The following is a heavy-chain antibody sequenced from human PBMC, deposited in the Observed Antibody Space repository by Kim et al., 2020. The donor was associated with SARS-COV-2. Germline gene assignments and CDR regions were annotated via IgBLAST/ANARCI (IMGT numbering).Heavy chain of an antibody. D-gene: IGHD3-16*02. Sequence: SETLSLTCTASGGSISSNSYYWGWLRRPPGQGREWIGSIYHSGSTYSNPSLQSLVTISVDTSQNQFSLKLSSVTASDTAVYYCASQGLRELSYLDFWGQG. CDR2: IYHSGST. J-gene: IGHJ4*02. CDR1: GGSISSNSYY. CDR3: ASQGLRELSYLDF. V-gene: IGHV4-39*01.